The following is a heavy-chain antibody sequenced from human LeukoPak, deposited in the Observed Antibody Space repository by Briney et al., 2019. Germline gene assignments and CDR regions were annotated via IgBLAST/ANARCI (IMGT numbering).Heavy chain of an antibody. V-gene: IGHV3-53*01. Sequence: GGSLRLSCAASGFTVSSNYMSWVRQAPGKGLEWVSVIYSGGSTYYADSVKGRFTISRDNSKNTLYLQMNSLRAEDTAVYYCARDMRGYSSGWYTDYWGQGTLVTASS. D-gene: IGHD6-19*01. J-gene: IGHJ4*02. CDR1: GFTVSSNY. CDR2: IYSGGST. CDR3: ARDMRGYSSGWYTDY.